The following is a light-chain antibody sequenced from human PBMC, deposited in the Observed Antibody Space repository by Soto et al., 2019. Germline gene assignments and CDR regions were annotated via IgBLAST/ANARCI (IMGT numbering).Light chain of an antibody. Sequence: DIQMTQSPSTLSACVGDRVTITCRASQSIGIWLAWYQQKPGRAHNLLIYKASSLESGVPSRFSGSGSGTDVTLTISSLQPDDFATYYCQQYERDPVTFGLGTKLEIK. V-gene: IGKV1-5*03. CDR1: QSIGIW. CDR2: KAS. J-gene: IGKJ2*01. CDR3: QQYERDPVT.